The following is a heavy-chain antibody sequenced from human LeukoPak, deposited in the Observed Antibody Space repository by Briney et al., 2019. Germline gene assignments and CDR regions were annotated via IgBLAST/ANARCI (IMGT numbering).Heavy chain of an antibody. V-gene: IGHV3-11*04. CDR1: GFTFSDYY. J-gene: IGHJ4*02. CDR2: ISSSGSTI. D-gene: IGHD2-2*01. CDR3: ATWGYCSSTSCYSGPFDY. Sequence: GGSLRLSXAASGFTFSDYYMSWIRQSPGKGLEWVSYISSSGSTIYYADSVKGRFTISRDNAKNSLYLQMNSLRAEDTAVYYCATWGYCSSTSCYSGPFDYWGQGTLVTVSS.